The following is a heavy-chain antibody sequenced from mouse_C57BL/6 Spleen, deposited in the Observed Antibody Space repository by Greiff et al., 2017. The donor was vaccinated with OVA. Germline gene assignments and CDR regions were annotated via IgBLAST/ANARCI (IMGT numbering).Heavy chain of an antibody. Sequence: VQLQQSGPELVKPGASVKIPCKASGYTFTDYNMDWVKQSHGKSLEWIGDINPNNGGTIYNQKFKGKATLTVDKSSSTAYMELRSLTSEDTAVYYCARTRSNRYYYAMDYWGQGTSVTVSS. CDR3: ARTRSNRYYYAMDY. J-gene: IGHJ4*01. CDR1: GYTFTDYN. V-gene: IGHV1-18*01. CDR2: INPNNGGT. D-gene: IGHD2-5*01.